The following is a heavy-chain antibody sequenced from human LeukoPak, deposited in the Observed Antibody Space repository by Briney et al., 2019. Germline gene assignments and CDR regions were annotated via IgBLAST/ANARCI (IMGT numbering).Heavy chain of an antibody. D-gene: IGHD3-10*01. CDR2: ISGSGSST. J-gene: IGHJ3*02. CDR1: GFTFTSYA. Sequence: PGGSLRLSCAASGFTFTSYAMNWVRQAPGKGLEWVSGISGSGSSTYYADSVRGRFTVSRDNSKNTLYLQMNSLRAADTAVYYCAKVRGVLITDAFDIWGQGTMVTVSS. CDR3: AKVRGVLITDAFDI. V-gene: IGHV3-23*01.